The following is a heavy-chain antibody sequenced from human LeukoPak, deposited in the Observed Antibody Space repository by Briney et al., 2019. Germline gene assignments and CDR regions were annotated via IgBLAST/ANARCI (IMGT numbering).Heavy chain of an antibody. Sequence: GESLRLTCAASGFTLNSYAMSWVRQAPGKGLEWVSAISGSGGSTFYADSVKGRFTISRDNSKNTLSLQMNSLRAEDTAVYYCAKAQDPIAAAGTSPFDYWGQGTLVTVSS. V-gene: IGHV3-23*01. J-gene: IGHJ4*02. CDR3: AKAQDPIAAAGTSPFDY. CDR1: GFTLNSYA. CDR2: ISGSGGST. D-gene: IGHD6-13*01.